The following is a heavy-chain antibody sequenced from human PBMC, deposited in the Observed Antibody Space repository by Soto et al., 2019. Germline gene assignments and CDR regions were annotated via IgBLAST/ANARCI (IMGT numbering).Heavy chain of an antibody. CDR1: GGSIITVGCC. Sequence: SETLCLTCSVAGGSIITVGCCCSLIRKHPGKGLEWIGYIYYSGSTYYNPSLKSRVTISVDTSKNQFSLKLSSVTAADTAVYYCARAGYYDSSGYVRLNYYYGMDVWGQGTTVTVSS. CDR2: IYYSGST. J-gene: IGHJ6*02. CDR3: ARAGYYDSSGYVRLNYYYGMDV. D-gene: IGHD3-22*01. V-gene: IGHV4-31*03.